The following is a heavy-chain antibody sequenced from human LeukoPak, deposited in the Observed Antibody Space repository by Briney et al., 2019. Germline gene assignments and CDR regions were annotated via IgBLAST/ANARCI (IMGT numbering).Heavy chain of an antibody. D-gene: IGHD1-26*01. J-gene: IGHJ3*01. V-gene: IGHV3-7*01. CDR2: IKKDGSEK. Sequence: GGSLRLSCAASGFTFSSYWMSWVRQGPGKGLEWVANIKKDGSEKYYVDSVKGRFAISRDNAKNSLYLQMNSLRVEDTAVYFCAKVQSDIVGAVFFSFDVWGQGTTVTVSS. CDR3: AKVQSDIVGAVFFSFDV. CDR1: GFTFSSYW.